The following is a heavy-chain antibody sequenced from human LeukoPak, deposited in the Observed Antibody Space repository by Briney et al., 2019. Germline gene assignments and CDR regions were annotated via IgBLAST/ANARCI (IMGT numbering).Heavy chain of an antibody. CDR3: AKVRLGGFFDY. Sequence: PGGSLRLSCAASGFTFDDYAMHWVRQAPGKGLEWVSGISWNSGSIGCADSVKGRFTISRDNAKNSLYLQMNSLRAEDTALYYCAKVRLGGFFDYWGQGTLVTVSS. V-gene: IGHV3-9*01. J-gene: IGHJ4*02. CDR1: GFTFDDYA. CDR2: ISWNSGSI. D-gene: IGHD3-16*01.